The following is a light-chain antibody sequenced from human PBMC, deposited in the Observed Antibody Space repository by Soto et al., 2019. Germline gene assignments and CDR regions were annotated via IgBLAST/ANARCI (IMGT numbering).Light chain of an antibody. CDR2: LAS. J-gene: IGKJ4*01. Sequence: DIVMTQPLDSLAVSLAAPATMTCKCIPSVFYKSNNKNHLAWYQQKPGQPPQLIIYLASTRESGVPERFSGSGSVTDFTLTIISLEAEDVAFYWCQQYFDVPFTFGGGTKVDIK. CDR3: QQYFDVPFT. CDR1: PSVFYKSNNKNH. V-gene: IGKV4-1*01.